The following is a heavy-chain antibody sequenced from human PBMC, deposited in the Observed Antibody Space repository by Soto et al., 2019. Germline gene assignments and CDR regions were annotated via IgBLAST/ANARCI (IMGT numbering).Heavy chain of an antibody. Sequence: PSETLSLTCAVSGGCISSSNWWSWVRQPPGKGLEWIGEIYHSGSTNYNPSLKSRVTISVDTSKNQFSLKLSSVTAADTAVYYCARERPDGSRLDPWGQGTLVT. V-gene: IGHV4-4*02. CDR1: GGCISSSNW. J-gene: IGHJ5*02. D-gene: IGHD6-13*01. CDR3: ARERPDGSRLDP. CDR2: IYHSGST.